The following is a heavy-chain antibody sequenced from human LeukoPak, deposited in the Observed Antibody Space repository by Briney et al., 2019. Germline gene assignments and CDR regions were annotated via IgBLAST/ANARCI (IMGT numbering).Heavy chain of an antibody. J-gene: IGHJ4*02. Sequence: ASVKVSYKASGYTFTSYDINWVRQATGQGLEWMGWMNPNSGNTGYAQKFQGRVTMTRNTSISTAYMELSSLRSEDTAVYYCARGRYRKYYFDYWGQGTLVTVSS. V-gene: IGHV1-8*01. D-gene: IGHD3-16*02. CDR3: ARGRYRKYYFDY. CDR2: MNPNSGNT. CDR1: GYTFTSYD.